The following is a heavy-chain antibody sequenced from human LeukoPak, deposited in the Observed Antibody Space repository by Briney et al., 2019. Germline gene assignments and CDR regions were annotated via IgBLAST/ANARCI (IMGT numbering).Heavy chain of an antibody. D-gene: IGHD2-2*01. CDR2: FDPEDGET. CDR3: ATDPGEIVPAAKGPRGDYCYGMDV. V-gene: IGHV1-24*01. Sequence: ASVKVSCKVSGYTLTDLSMHWVRQAPGKGLEWMGGFDPEDGETIYAQKFQGRVTMTEDTSTDTAYMELNSLRSDDTAVYYCATDPGEIVPAAKGPRGDYCYGMDVWGQGTTVTVSS. CDR1: GYTLTDLS. J-gene: IGHJ6*02.